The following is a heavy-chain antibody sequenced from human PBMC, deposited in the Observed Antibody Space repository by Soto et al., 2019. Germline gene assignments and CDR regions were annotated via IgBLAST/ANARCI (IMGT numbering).Heavy chain of an antibody. V-gene: IGHV3-30*18. CDR1: GFTFSSYG. CDR2: ISNDGSNK. J-gene: IGHJ6*03. Sequence: GGSLRLSCAASGFTFSSYGMHWVRQAPGKGLEWVAVISNDGSNKYYADSVKGRFTISRENSKNTLYLQMNSLKAEDTAVYYCAKIGGGTWIQLNENYYYYMDVWGKGTTVTVSS. D-gene: IGHD5-18*01. CDR3: AKIGGGTWIQLNENYYYYMDV.